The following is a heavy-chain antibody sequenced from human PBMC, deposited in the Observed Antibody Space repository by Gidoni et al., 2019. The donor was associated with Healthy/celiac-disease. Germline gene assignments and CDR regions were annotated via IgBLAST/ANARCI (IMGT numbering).Heavy chain of an antibody. CDR1: GFPFSSSG. J-gene: IGHJ4*02. CDR3: ARGKRGYSYGYYFDY. D-gene: IGHD5-18*01. CDR2: IKQDGREK. V-gene: IGHV3-7*01. Sequence: VQLVESGGGLVQPGGSLRPPRAASGFPFSSSGMSWVRQAPGKGLEWVANIKQDGREKYYVDAVKGRFTISRDNAKNSLYLQMNSRRAEDTAVYYCARGKRGYSYGYYFDYWGQGTRVTVSS.